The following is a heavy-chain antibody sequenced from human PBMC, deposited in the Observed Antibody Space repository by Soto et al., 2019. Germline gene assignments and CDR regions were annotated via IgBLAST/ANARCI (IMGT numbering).Heavy chain of an antibody. CDR3: ARGRGLYHYGSGSYYRGYYGMDV. V-gene: IGHV4-34*01. CDR2: INHSGST. J-gene: IGHJ6*02. CDR1: GGSFSGYF. Sequence: QVQLQQWGAGLLKPSETLSLTCAVYGGSFSGYFWSWIRQPPGKGLEWIGEINHSGSTNYNPSLKSRVTISVDTSKNQFSLKQSSVTAADTAVYYCARGRGLYHYGSGSYYRGYYGMDVWGQGTTVTVSS. D-gene: IGHD3-10*01.